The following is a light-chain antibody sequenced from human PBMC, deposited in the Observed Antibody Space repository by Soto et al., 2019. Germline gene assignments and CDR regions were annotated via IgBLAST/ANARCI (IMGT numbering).Light chain of an antibody. V-gene: IGKV4-1*01. CDR2: WAS. CDR1: QSVLYNSDNKNY. J-gene: IGKJ4*01. Sequence: DIVTTQSPDSLAVSLGERATINCKSSQSVLYNSDNKNYLAWYQQKPGQPPKLLIYWASTRDSGVPDRFSGSGSGADFTLTISSLQAEDVAVYYCQQYYTTLTFGGGTKVEIK. CDR3: QQYYTTLT.